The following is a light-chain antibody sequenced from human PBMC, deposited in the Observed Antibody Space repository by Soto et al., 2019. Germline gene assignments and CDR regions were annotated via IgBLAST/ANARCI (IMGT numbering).Light chain of an antibody. CDR3: QQYNGYSTWT. V-gene: IGKV1-6*01. CDR2: AAS. Sequence: AIQMTQSPSSLSASVGDRVTITCRASQGITDDLGWYQQKPGEAPKLLIYAASSLQSGVPSRFSGSGSGTDFTLTISSLQPEDFATYYCQQYNGYSTWTFGQGTKVEVK. CDR1: QGITDD. J-gene: IGKJ1*01.